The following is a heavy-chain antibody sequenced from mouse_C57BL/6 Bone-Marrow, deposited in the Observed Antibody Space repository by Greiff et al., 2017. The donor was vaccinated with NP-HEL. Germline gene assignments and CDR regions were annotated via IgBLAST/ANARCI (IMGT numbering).Heavy chain of an antibody. Sequence: EVQGVESGEGLVKPGGSLKLSCAASGFTFSSYAMSWVRQTPEKRLEWVAYISSGGDYIYYADTVKGRFTISRDNARNTLYLQMSSLKSEDTAMYYCTRRGYDYHWYFDVWGTGTTVTVSS. CDR2: ISSGGDYI. CDR3: TRRGYDYHWYFDV. D-gene: IGHD2-4*01. J-gene: IGHJ1*03. V-gene: IGHV5-9-1*02. CDR1: GFTFSSYA.